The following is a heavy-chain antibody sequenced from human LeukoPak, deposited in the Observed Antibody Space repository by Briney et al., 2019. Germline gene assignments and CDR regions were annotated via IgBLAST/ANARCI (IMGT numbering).Heavy chain of an antibody. CDR3: ATSGSYRFDY. CDR1: GFSLSNSN. CDR2: ISSSSSTI. J-gene: IGHJ4*02. V-gene: IGHV3-48*02. Sequence: GGSLRLSCAASGFSLSNSNMNWVRQAPGKGLEWVSYISSSSSTIYYADSVKGRFTISRDNAQNSLYLQMNSLRDEDTAVYYCATSGSYRFDYWGQGTLVTVSS. D-gene: IGHD1-26*01.